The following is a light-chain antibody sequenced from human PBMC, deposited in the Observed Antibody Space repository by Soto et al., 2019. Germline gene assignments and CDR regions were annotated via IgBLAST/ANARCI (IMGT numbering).Light chain of an antibody. CDR1: QSISSW. V-gene: IGKV1-5*03. CDR3: QQYQSYPIT. J-gene: IGKJ5*01. Sequence: DIQITQSPSTLSASVVCRVTITCRASQSISSWLAWYQQKPGKAPKPLIYKASSLESGVPSRFSGSVSGTEFTLTISSPQPDDFATYYCQQYQSYPITFGQGTRLEIK. CDR2: KAS.